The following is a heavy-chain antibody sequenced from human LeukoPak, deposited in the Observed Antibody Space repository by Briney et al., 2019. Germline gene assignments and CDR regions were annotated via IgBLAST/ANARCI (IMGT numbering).Heavy chain of an antibody. J-gene: IGHJ4*02. D-gene: IGHD4-17*01. Sequence: SETLSLTCTVSGGSISSSSYYWGWIRQPPGKGLEWIGSIYYSGSTNYNPSLKSRVTISVDTSKNQFSLKLSSVTAADTAVYYCARQGGDYRFDYWGQGTLVTVSS. V-gene: IGHV4-39*01. CDR2: IYYSGST. CDR3: ARQGGDYRFDY. CDR1: GGSISSSSYY.